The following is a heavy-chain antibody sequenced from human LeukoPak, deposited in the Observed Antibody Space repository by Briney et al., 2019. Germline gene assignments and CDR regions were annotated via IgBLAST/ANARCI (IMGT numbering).Heavy chain of an antibody. CDR3: ARDSCSSTSCYNNWFDP. Sequence: SVTLSLTCTVSGGSISNYYWSWIRQPAGKGLEWIGRFYTSGSTNYNPSLKSRVTMSVDKSKNQFSLKLNSVTAADTAVYYCARDSCSSTSCYNNWFDPWGQGTLVTVSS. V-gene: IGHV4-4*07. CDR2: FYTSGST. J-gene: IGHJ5*02. D-gene: IGHD2-2*02. CDR1: GGSISNYY.